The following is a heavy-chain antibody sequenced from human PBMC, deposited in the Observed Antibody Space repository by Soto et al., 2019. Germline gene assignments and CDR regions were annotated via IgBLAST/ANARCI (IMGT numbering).Heavy chain of an antibody. Sequence: QVHLVQSGPEVKKTGASVKVSCKTSGDPFTSNRLSWVRRAPGQGLEWMGWISPHNGNAKYATKVQDRVLMSADTDASTVYMELRSLRSDDSAVFYCARDRSGWYDFWGQGTLVTVSA. CDR1: GDPFTSNR. CDR3: ARDRSGWYDF. CDR2: ISPHNGNA. D-gene: IGHD6-19*01. V-gene: IGHV1-18*01. J-gene: IGHJ4*02.